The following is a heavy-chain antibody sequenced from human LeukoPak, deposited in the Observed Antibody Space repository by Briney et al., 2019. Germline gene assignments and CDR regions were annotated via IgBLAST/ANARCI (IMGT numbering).Heavy chain of an antibody. CDR1: GYTFTSYG. CDR3: ARVSFWSGYYWREEPFDY. CDR2: ISAYNGNT. Sequence: ASVKVSCKASGYTFTSYGISWVRQAPGQGLEWMGWISAYNGNTNYSQKLQGRVTMTTDTSMSTAYMELRSLRSDDTAVYYCARVSFWSGYYWREEPFDYWGQGTLVTVSS. D-gene: IGHD3-3*01. V-gene: IGHV1-18*01. J-gene: IGHJ4*02.